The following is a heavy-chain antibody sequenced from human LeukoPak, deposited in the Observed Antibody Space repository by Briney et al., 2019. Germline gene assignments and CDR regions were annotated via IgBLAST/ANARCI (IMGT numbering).Heavy chain of an antibody. V-gene: IGHV1-18*01. CDR1: GGAFSSYA. J-gene: IGHJ4*02. CDR3: ARTPPGGLIDY. Sequence: ASVKVSCKASGGAFSSYAISWVRQAPGQGLEWMGWISAYNGNTNYAQKLQGRVTMTTDTSTSTAYMELSSLTSEDTAVYYCARTPPGGLIDYWGQGTLVTVSS. D-gene: IGHD3-10*01. CDR2: ISAYNGNT.